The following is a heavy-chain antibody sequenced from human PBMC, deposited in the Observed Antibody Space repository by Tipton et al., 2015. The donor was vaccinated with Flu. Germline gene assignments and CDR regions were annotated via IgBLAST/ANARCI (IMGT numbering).Heavy chain of an antibody. V-gene: IGHV4-34*01. D-gene: IGHD6-6*01. CDR3: ARHQSSSLLPFDY. J-gene: IGHJ4*02. Sequence: TLSLTCAVYGGSFSGYYWTWIRQPPGKGLEWIGEINHSGTTNYNPSLKSRVTVSVDTSKNQFSLKLRSVTAADTAVYYCARHQSSSLLPFDYWGQGTLVTVSS. CDR2: INHSGTT. CDR1: GGSFSGYY.